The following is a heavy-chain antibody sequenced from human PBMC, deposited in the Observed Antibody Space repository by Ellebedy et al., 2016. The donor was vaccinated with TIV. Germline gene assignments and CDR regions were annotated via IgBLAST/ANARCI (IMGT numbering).Heavy chain of an antibody. CDR1: GFTFSSYA. V-gene: IGHV3-64*01. CDR2: ISSNGGST. CDR3: ARDMIAAAGNSGGFDY. D-gene: IGHD6-13*01. Sequence: GESLKISCAASGFTFSSYAMPWVRQAPGKGLEYVSAISSNGGSTYYANSVKGRFTISRDNSKNTLYLQLGSLRAEEMAVYYCARDMIAAAGNSGGFDYWGQGTLVTVSS. J-gene: IGHJ4*02.